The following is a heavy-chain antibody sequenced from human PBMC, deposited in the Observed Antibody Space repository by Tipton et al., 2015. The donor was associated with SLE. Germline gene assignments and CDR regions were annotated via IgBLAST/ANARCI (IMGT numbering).Heavy chain of an antibody. Sequence: SLRLSCAASGFPFSSYAMSWVRQAAGKGVAWVSAISGSGGSTYYADSVKGRFTISRDNSKNTLYLQMNSLRAEDTAVYYCAKDPGGIAARGYFDYWGQGTLVTVSS. CDR3: AKDPGGIAARGYFDY. CDR1: GFPFSSYA. J-gene: IGHJ4*02. V-gene: IGHV3-23*01. D-gene: IGHD6-6*01. CDR2: ISGSGGST.